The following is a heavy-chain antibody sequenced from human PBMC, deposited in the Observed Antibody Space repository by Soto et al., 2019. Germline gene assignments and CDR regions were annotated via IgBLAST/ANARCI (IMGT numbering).Heavy chain of an antibody. D-gene: IGHD6-6*01. CDR1: GGSISSSIYY. J-gene: IGHJ4*02. CDR3: ARRTGSSTYYFDY. Sequence: ETLSLTCPVSGGSISSSIYYWGWIRQPPGRGLEWIGIIDYSGTTYYNPSLKSRLTMSVDTSKNHFSLNLSSVTAADTAVYYCARRTGSSTYYFDYWGQGALVTVSS. CDR2: IDYSGTT. V-gene: IGHV4-39*02.